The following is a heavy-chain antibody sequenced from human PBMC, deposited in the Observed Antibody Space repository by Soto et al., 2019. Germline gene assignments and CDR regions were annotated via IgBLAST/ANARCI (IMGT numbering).Heavy chain of an antibody. V-gene: IGHV4-59*08. J-gene: IGHJ4*02. CDR2: IYNTGSD. CDR1: RDSQRSCS. CDR3: SRLRYGGYLDY. Sequence: SETLSLPCNIPRDSQRSCSWSWIRQPPGRRLEWIGYIYNTGSDIYSPFIKSRVSLSVDTSKIQFSLILTSVTAADTAVYYCSRLRYGGYLDYWGLGTPVTVSP. D-gene: IGHD1-26*01.